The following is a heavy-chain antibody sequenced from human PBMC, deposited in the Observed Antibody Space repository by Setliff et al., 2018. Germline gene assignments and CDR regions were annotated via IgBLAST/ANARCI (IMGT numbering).Heavy chain of an antibody. CDR2: MNPNSGNT. Sequence: ASVTVSCKASGYTFTSYDINWVRQATGQGLEWMGWMNPNSGNTNYAQKLQGRVTMTTDTSTSTAYMELRSLRSGDTAVYYCATGSYRTSNWFDPWGQGTLVTVSS. D-gene: IGHD4-4*01. CDR1: GYTFTSYD. V-gene: IGHV1-18*01. CDR3: ATGSYRTSNWFDP. J-gene: IGHJ5*02.